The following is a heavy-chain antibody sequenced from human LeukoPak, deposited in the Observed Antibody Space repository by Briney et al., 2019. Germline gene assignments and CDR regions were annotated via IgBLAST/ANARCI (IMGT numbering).Heavy chain of an antibody. V-gene: IGHV3-30*18. CDR2: ISYGGSSK. CDR3: AKGEIYYYGMDV. Sequence: GGSLRLSCAASGLTFNNYSMNWVRQAPGKGLEWVAVISYGGSSKYCADSVKGRFTISRDNSKNTLYLQMNSLRAEDTAVYYCAKGEIYYYGMDVWGQGTTVTVSS. CDR1: GLTFNNYS. J-gene: IGHJ6*02.